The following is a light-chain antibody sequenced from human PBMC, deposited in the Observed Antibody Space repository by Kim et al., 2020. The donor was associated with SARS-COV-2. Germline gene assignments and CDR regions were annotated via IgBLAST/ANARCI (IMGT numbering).Light chain of an antibody. Sequence: DIVMTQSPLSLPVTPGETASVSCRSSQRLLNGNRYNSLDWYVQKPGQSPQLLIYLGSTRASGVPDRFSGSGSGTEFTLKISRVEAEDVGIYYCMQTLQTPLTFGGGTKVDIK. CDR1: QRLLNGNRYNS. CDR2: LGS. CDR3: MQTLQTPLT. J-gene: IGKJ4*01. V-gene: IGKV2-28*01.